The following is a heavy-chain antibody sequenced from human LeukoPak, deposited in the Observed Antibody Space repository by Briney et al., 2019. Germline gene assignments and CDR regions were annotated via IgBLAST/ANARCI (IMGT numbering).Heavy chain of an antibody. CDR3: ARTSYYYGSGSSAVDP. Sequence: GGSLRLPCAASGFTFSSYAMHWVRQAPGKGLEWVAVISYDGSNKYYADSVKGRFTISRDNSKNTLYLQMNSLRAEDTAVYYCARTSYYYGSGSSAVDPWGQGTLVTVSS. CDR1: GFTFSSYA. V-gene: IGHV3-30*04. CDR2: ISYDGSNK. J-gene: IGHJ5*02. D-gene: IGHD3-10*01.